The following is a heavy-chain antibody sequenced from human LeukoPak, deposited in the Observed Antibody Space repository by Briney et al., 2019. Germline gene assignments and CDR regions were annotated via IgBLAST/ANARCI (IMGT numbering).Heavy chain of an antibody. Sequence: ASVKVSCKASGYTFTSYYMHWVRQAPGQGLEWMGIINPSGGSTSYAQKFQGRVTMTRDMSTSTAYMELRSLRSDDTAVYYCARAQQLTSYYFDYWGQGTLVTVSS. D-gene: IGHD6-13*01. J-gene: IGHJ4*02. CDR1: GYTFTSYY. CDR3: ARAQQLTSYYFDY. CDR2: INPSGGST. V-gene: IGHV1-46*01.